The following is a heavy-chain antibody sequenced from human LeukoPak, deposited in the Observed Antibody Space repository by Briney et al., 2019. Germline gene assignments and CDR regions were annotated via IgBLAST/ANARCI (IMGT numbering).Heavy chain of an antibody. D-gene: IGHD3-22*01. Sequence: ASVKVSCKASGDTFSSYGISWVRQAPGKGLEWMGGFDPEDGETIYAQKFQGRVTMTEDTSTDTAYMELSSLRSEDTAVYYCATGGITMIVLWGQGTLVTVSS. J-gene: IGHJ4*02. CDR2: FDPEDGET. CDR1: GDTFSSYG. CDR3: ATGGITMIVL. V-gene: IGHV1-24*01.